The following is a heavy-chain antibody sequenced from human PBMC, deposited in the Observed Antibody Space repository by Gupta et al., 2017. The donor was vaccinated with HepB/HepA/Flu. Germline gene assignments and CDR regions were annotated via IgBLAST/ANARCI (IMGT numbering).Heavy chain of an antibody. CDR2: ISSDVSNK. CDR3: ARARSAIAVAGKLDLWL. J-gene: IGHJ4*02. D-gene: IGHD6-19*01. V-gene: IGHV3-30*03. CDR1: GFPFGFYD. Sequence: QVQLVESGGGVVQPGRSLRLSCAASGFPFGFYDMHWVRQAPGKGLEWVALISSDVSNKYYADSMKGRFTISRDNSQKTLYLQMNSLRPEDTAVYYCARARSAIAVAGKLDLWLWGQGTLVTVSS.